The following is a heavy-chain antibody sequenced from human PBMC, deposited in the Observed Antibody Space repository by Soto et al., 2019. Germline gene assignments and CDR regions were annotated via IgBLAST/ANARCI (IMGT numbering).Heavy chain of an antibody. V-gene: IGHV3-23*01. D-gene: IGHD3-22*01. J-gene: IGHJ4*02. CDR1: GFTFSSYA. Sequence: EVQLLESGGDLVQPGGSLRLSCAASGFTFSSYAMNWVRQAPGKGLEWVSIISGGDIKTYYADSVNGRFTISRDNSKKTLHLQMDSLRAEDTAVYYCAKTAGDSVYYPVDHWGQGTVVSVSS. CDR3: AKTAGDSVYYPVDH. CDR2: ISGGDIKT.